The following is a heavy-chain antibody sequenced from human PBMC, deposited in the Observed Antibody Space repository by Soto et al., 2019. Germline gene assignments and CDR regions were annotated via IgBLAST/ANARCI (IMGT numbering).Heavy chain of an antibody. J-gene: IGHJ5*02. CDR1: RGTFSCYA. D-gene: IGHD3-22*01. Sequence: SVKVSCKASRGTFSCYAIRWVRQAPGQGLEWMGGIIPIFGTANYAQQFQATVTITADESTSTAYMELSILRSEDTAVYYCAREGGRYYYYSSGYRNWFDPWGQGTLVTVSS. CDR3: AREGGRYYYYSSGYRNWFDP. CDR2: IIPIFGTA. V-gene: IGHV1-69*13.